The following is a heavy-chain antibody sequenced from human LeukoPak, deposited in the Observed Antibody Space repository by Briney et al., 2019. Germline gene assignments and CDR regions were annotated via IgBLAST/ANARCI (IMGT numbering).Heavy chain of an antibody. CDR2: INPNSGGT. J-gene: IGHJ3*02. D-gene: IGHD5-18*01. CDR3: ARTAMATDDAFDI. CDR1: GYTFTGYY. Sequence: GASVKVSCKASGYTFTGYYMHWVRQAPGQGLEWMGWINPNSGGTNYAQKFQGRVTMTRDTSISTAYMELSRLRSDDTAVYYCARTAMATDDAFDIWGQGTMVTVSS. V-gene: IGHV1-2*02.